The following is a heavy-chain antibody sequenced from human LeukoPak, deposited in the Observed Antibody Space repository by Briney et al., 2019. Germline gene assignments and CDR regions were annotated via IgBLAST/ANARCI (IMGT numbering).Heavy chain of an antibody. D-gene: IGHD3-10*01. CDR1: GFIFSSYS. CDR3: ARGDYGSGSHFDY. V-gene: IGHV3-21*01. Sequence: GGSLRLSCPASGFIFSSYSMNWVRQAPGKGLEWVSSISSSSSYIYYADSVKGRFTISRDNAKNSLYLQMNSLRAEDTAVYYCARGDYGSGSHFDYWGQGTLVTVSS. CDR2: ISSSSSYI. J-gene: IGHJ4*02.